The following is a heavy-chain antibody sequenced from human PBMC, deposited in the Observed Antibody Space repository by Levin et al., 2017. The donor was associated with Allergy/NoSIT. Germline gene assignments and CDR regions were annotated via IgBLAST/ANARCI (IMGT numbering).Heavy chain of an antibody. D-gene: IGHD2-2*01. Sequence: ASVKVSCKASGYSLSDHGISWVRQAPGQGLEWMGWISAYNDKTDYVEKFQGRPRMTTDRSTSTAYMELRSLRSDDTAVYYCARDIVVEPGVAYYYSGMDVWGQGTTVIVSS. J-gene: IGHJ6*02. CDR2: ISAYNDKT. CDR1: GYSLSDHG. V-gene: IGHV1-18*01. CDR3: ARDIVVEPGVAYYYSGMDV.